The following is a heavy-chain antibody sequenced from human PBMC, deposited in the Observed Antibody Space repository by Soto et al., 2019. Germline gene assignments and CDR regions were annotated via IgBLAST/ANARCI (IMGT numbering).Heavy chain of an antibody. J-gene: IGHJ4*02. Sequence: QVQLVESGGGVVQPGRSLRLSCAASGLTFSSYGMHWVRQAPGKGLEWVAVISYDGSNKYYADSVKGRFTISRDNSKNTLYLQMNSLRAEDTAVYYCAKPRSGSYTYYFDYWGQGTLVTVSS. D-gene: IGHD1-26*01. CDR2: ISYDGSNK. CDR3: AKPRSGSYTYYFDY. V-gene: IGHV3-30*18. CDR1: GLTFSSYG.